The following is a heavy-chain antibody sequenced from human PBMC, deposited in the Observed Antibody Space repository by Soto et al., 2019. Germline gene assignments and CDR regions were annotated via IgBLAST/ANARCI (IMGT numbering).Heavy chain of an antibody. D-gene: IGHD3-22*01. CDR1: GYTFTSYY. J-gene: IGHJ4*02. CDR3: AVSYYEAGRHVDY. CDR2: INHSGGSI. Sequence: QVQLVQSGAEVKKPGASVKVSCKASGYTFTSYYMHWVRQAPGQGLEWMGIINHSGGSISYAQTWQGRVTMTRDTSRSTVYMELSSLRSEDTAVYYCAVSYYEAGRHVDYLCQETLVTVS. V-gene: IGHV1-46*04.